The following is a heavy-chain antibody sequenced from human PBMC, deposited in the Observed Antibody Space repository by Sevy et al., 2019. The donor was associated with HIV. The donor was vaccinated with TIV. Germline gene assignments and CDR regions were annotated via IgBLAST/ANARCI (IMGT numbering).Heavy chain of an antibody. Sequence: GGSLRLSCEASGFDFSSHWMQWVRQAPGKGLVWVSRMNTDGSSTNYADSVKGRFTISRDNAKNSLYLQMNSLRGEDAAVFFCARGGVLEWPLGPFDYWGQGTLVTVSS. CDR3: ARGGVLEWPLGPFDY. CDR2: MNTDGSST. D-gene: IGHD3-3*01. V-gene: IGHV3-74*01. CDR1: GFDFSSHW. J-gene: IGHJ4*02.